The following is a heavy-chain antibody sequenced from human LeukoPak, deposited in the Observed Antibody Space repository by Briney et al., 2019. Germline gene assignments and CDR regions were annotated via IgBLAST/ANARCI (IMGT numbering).Heavy chain of an antibody. D-gene: IGHD2-8*01. CDR1: GGSISSGSYY. J-gene: IGHJ4*02. Sequence: SSETLSLTCTVSGGSISSGSYYWSWIRQPAGKGLEWIGRIYTSGSTNYNPSLKSRVTISVDTSKNQFSLKLSSVTAADTAVYYCARETKRYNIRYCTNGVCPHYFDYWGQGTLVTVSS. CDR2: IYTSGST. V-gene: IGHV4-61*02. CDR3: ARETKRYNIRYCTNGVCPHYFDY.